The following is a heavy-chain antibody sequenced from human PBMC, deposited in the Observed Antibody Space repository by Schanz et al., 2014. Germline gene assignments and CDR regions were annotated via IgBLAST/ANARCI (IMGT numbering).Heavy chain of an antibody. CDR3: ARENLNWEAFDI. CDR1: GFTFSDHY. V-gene: IGHV3-72*01. J-gene: IGHJ3*02. Sequence: EVQLVESGGGMVQPGGSLRLSCAASGFTFSDHYMDWVRQAPGKGLEWVGRITNKPNNYNTEYAASVKGRFTISRDDSRNSLYLQMSSLKTEDTAVYYCARENLNWEAFDIWGQGTVVTVSS. CDR2: ITNKPNNYNT. D-gene: IGHD7-27*01.